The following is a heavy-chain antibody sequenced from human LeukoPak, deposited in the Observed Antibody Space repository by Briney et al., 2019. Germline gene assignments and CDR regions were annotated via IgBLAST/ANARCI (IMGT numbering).Heavy chain of an antibody. J-gene: IGHJ4*02. Sequence: SETLSLTCTVSGDSISTYYWSWIRQPPGKGLEWIGHIHGSGETNYNPSLKSRVTMSPDTSRNQFSLKVNSVTAADTAVYYCARDTYYSGSGTYFEDYFDSWGQGILVTVSS. CDR3: ARDTYYSGSGTYFEDYFDS. CDR1: GDSISTYY. CDR2: IHGSGET. D-gene: IGHD3-10*01. V-gene: IGHV4-59*12.